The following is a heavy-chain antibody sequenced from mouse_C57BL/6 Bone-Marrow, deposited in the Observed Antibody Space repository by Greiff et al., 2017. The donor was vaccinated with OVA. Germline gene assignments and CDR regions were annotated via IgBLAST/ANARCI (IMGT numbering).Heavy chain of an antibody. CDR1: GYTFTDYE. V-gene: IGHV1-15*01. J-gene: IGHJ2*01. CDR3: TRGGWVLLYY. CDR2: IDPETGGT. D-gene: IGHD1-2*01. Sequence: QVQLQQSGAELVRPGASVTLSCKASGYTFTDYEMHWVKQTPVHGLEWIGAIDPETGGTAYNQKFKGKAILTADKSSSTAYMELRSLTSEDSAVYYCTRGGWVLLYYWGQGTTLTVSS.